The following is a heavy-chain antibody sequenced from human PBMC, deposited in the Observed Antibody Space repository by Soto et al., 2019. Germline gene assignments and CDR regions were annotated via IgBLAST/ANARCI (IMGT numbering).Heavy chain of an antibody. Sequence: QVQLVESGGGVVQPGRSLRLSCAASGFTFSSYGMHWVRQAPGKGLEWVAVIWYDGSNKYYADSVKGRFTISRDNSKNTLYLQMNSLRAEDTAVYYCARGSEIYYYYMDVWGKGTTVTVSS. V-gene: IGHV3-33*01. CDR3: ARGSEIYYYYMDV. J-gene: IGHJ6*03. CDR2: IWYDGSNK. CDR1: GFTFSSYG.